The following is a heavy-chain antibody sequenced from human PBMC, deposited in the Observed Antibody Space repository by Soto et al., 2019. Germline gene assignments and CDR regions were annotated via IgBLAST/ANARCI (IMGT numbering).Heavy chain of an antibody. Sequence: ASVKVSCKASGYTFTSYYMHWVRQAPGQGLEWMGRINPSGGRTSYAQKFQGRVTITADESTSTAYMELSSLRSEDTAVYYCAVTTDYYYHGMDVWGQGTTVTVSS. J-gene: IGHJ6*02. D-gene: IGHD3-22*01. CDR1: GYTFTSYY. V-gene: IGHV1-46*01. CDR2: INPSGGRT. CDR3: AVTTDYYYHGMDV.